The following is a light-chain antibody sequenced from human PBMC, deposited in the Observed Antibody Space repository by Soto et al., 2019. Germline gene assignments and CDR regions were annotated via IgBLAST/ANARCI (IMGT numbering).Light chain of an antibody. V-gene: IGLV2-14*01. J-gene: IGLJ1*01. CDR2: EVS. Sequence: QSALTQPASVSGSPGQSITISCTGTSSDVGGYNYVSWYQQHPGKAPKLMIYEVSNRPSGVSNRFSGSKSGNTASLTISGLPAEDADDYYCSSYTSSSTLYVFGTGTKVTVL. CDR1: SSDVGGYNY. CDR3: SSYTSSSTLYV.